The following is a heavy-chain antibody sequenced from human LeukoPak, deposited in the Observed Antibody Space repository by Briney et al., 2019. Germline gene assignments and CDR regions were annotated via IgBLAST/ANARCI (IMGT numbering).Heavy chain of an antibody. Sequence: GGSLRLSCAGSGFTFSSFGMHWVRQAPGKGLEWVIFIQTDGSDKYYADSVKGRFTVSRDNAKNSLYLQMNSLRAEDTAVYYCAKPPRYSSSSPYYYMDVWGKGTTVTVSS. CDR3: AKPPRYSSSSPYYYMDV. J-gene: IGHJ6*03. V-gene: IGHV3-30*02. CDR2: IQTDGSDK. CDR1: GFTFSSFG. D-gene: IGHD6-6*01.